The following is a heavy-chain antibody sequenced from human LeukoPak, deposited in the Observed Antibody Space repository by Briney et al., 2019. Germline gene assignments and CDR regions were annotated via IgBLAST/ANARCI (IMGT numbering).Heavy chain of an antibody. CDR3: ARGFGSGTSPIDL. J-gene: IGHJ5*02. V-gene: IGHV4-4*07. D-gene: IGHD3-10*01. CDR1: GRSIRSIY. Sequence: PSETLSLTCTVSGRSIRSIYWNWIRQSAGKGLEWIGRIYATDLTNYNPSLKSRVTLSVDMSKNELSLTLKSVTAADTAVYYCARGFGSGTSPIDLWGQGALVTVSS. CDR2: IYATDLT.